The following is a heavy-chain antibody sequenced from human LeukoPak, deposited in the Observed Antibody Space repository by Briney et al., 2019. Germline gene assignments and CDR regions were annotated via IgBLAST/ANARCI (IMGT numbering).Heavy chain of an antibody. Sequence: GGSLRLSCAASGFTFSSYWMHWVRQAPGKGLVWVSRINTDGSSTSYTDSVKGRFTIPRDNAKNTLYLQMNSLRAEDTAVYYCARGPTTYFDCWGQGTLVTVSS. CDR3: ARGPTTYFDC. CDR1: GFTFSSYW. V-gene: IGHV3-74*01. D-gene: IGHD1-1*01. J-gene: IGHJ4*02. CDR2: INTDGSST.